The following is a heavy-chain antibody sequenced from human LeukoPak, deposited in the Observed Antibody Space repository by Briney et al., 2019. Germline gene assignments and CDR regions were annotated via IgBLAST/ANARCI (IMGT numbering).Heavy chain of an antibody. J-gene: IGHJ4*02. V-gene: IGHV3-11*01. CDR1: GFTFSDYY. CDR2: ISSSGSTI. Sequence: GGSLRLSCAASGFTFSDYYMSWIRQAPGKGLEWVSYISSSGSTIYYADSVKGRFTISRDNAKNSLYLQMNSLRAEDTAVYYCARDSSSRYYYDSSGSALDYWGQGTLVTVSS. CDR3: ARDSSSRYYYDSSGSALDY. D-gene: IGHD3-22*01.